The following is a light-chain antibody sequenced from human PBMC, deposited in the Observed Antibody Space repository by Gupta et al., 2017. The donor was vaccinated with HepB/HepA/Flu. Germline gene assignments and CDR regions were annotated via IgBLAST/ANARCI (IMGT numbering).Light chain of an antibody. CDR3: QAWDSSTAHVV. V-gene: IGLV3-1*01. CDR1: KLGDKY. Sequence: SYELTQPHSVSVSPGQTASIPCSGDKLGDKYACWYQQKPGQSPVLVIYQDSKRPSGIPERFSGSNSGNTATLTISGTQAMDEADYYCQAWDSSTAHVVFGGGTKLTVL. CDR2: QDS. J-gene: IGLJ2*01.